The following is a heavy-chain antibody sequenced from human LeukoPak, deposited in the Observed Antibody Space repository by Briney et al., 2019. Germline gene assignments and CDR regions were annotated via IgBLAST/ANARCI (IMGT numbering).Heavy chain of an antibody. CDR1: GFTYTDYS. J-gene: IGHJ3*02. V-gene: IGHV3-21*01. D-gene: IGHD6-19*01. Sequence: PGGSLRLSCSASGFTYTDYSMSWVRQVPGKGLEWVSSISSSSSYIYYADSVKGRFTISRDNAKNSLYLQMNSLRAEDTAVYYCAIHSSSGWYSGAFDIWGQGTMVTVSS. CDR3: AIHSSSGWYSGAFDI. CDR2: ISSSSSYI.